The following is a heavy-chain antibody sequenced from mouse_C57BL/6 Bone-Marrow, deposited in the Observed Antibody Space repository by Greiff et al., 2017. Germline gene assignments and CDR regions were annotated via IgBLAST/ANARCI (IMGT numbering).Heavy chain of an antibody. CDR3: ARERDYYGSWFAY. CDR2: ISSGSSPI. D-gene: IGHD1-1*01. Sequence: EVKLVESGGGLVKPGGSLKLSCAASGFTFSDYGMHWVSQAPEKGLEWVAYISSGSSPIYYDDKVKGRFTISIDNAKNTLFLQITSLRSEDTAMYYCARERDYYGSWFAYWGQGTLVTVSA. V-gene: IGHV5-17*01. J-gene: IGHJ3*01. CDR1: GFTFSDYG.